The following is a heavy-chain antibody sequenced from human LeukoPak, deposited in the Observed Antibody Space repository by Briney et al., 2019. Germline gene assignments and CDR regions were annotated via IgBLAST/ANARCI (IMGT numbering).Heavy chain of an antibody. CDR2: IYYSGST. D-gene: IGHD3-10*01. V-gene: IGHV4-39*01. J-gene: IGHJ4*02. CDR1: GGSISSSSYY. Sequence: SETLSLTCTVSGGSISSSSYYWGWIRQPPGKGLEWIGRIYYSGSTYYNPSLKSRVTISVDTSKNQFSLKLSSVTAADTAVYYCARDVLLWFGELGAFDYWGQGTLVTVSP. CDR3: ARDVLLWFGELGAFDY.